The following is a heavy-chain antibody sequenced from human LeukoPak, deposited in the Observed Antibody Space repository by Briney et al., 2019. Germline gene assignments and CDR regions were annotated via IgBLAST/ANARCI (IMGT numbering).Heavy chain of an antibody. J-gene: IGHJ5*02. CDR2: ISAYNGNT. CDR3: ARVPRRGDQFDP. Sequence: ASVKVSCKASGYTFTSYGISWVRQAPGQGLEWMGWISAYNGNTNYAQKLQGRVTMTTDTSTSTAYMELTSLTYEDTAVYYCARVPRRGDQFDPWGQGTLVTVSS. CDR1: GYTFTSYG. V-gene: IGHV1-18*01. D-gene: IGHD3-10*01.